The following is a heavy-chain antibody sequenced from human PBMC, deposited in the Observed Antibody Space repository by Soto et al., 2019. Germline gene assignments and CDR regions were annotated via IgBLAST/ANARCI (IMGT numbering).Heavy chain of an antibody. D-gene: IGHD5-18*01. J-gene: IGHJ6*02. CDR3: ASRGYSYGFSLGMDV. CDR1: GDSISSYY. V-gene: IGHV4-59*12. CDR2: IYNSGST. Sequence: SETLSLTCTVSGDSISSYYWSWIRQPPGKGLECIGYIYNSGSTIYNPSLKSRVTISVDTSKNQFSLKLSSVTAADTAVYYCASRGYSYGFSLGMDVWGQGTTVTVSS.